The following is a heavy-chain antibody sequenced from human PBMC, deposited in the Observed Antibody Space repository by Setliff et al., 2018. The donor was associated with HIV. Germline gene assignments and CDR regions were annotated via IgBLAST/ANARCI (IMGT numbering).Heavy chain of an antibody. J-gene: IGHJ3*02. CDR1: GDYISSDFY. Sequence: SETLSLTCTVSGDYISSDFYWGWIRQPPGKGLEWIGSIYHSGNTYYMPSLQSRDTISVDMSKNQFSLNLNSVTAADTAVYYCSRGQGCGGGCHYAFEMWGQGTMFTVSS. CDR2: IYHSGNT. D-gene: IGHD2-21*02. CDR3: SRGQGCGGGCHYAFEM. V-gene: IGHV4-38-2*02.